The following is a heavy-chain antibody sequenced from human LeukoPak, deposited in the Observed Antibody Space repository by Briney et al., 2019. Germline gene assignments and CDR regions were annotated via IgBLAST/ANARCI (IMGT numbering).Heavy chain of an antibody. Sequence: SETLSLTCTVSGGSISSYYWSWLRQPPGKGLEWIGYIYSSGITNYNPSLKSRVTMSVDTSKNQFSLKLTSMTDADTAFYYCARQTSRFDPWGQGILVTVSS. V-gene: IGHV4-59*08. J-gene: IGHJ5*02. CDR1: GGSISSYY. CDR3: ARQTSRFDP. CDR2: IYSSGIT.